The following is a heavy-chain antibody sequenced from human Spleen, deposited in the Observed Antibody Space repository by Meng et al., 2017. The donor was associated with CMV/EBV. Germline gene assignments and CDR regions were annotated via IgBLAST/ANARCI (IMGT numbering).Heavy chain of an antibody. Sequence: QVQLQRGGAGLLNPSETLYLTCAVYGWSFRGYYWSWIRQPPGKGLEVIGEINHSGSTNYNPSLKSRVTISVDTSKNQFSLKLSSVTAADTAVYYCARGPRPLRFLEWLFGFDPWGQGTLVTVSS. V-gene: IGHV4-34*01. CDR2: INHSGST. D-gene: IGHD3-3*01. CDR1: GWSFRGYY. J-gene: IGHJ5*02. CDR3: ARGPRPLRFLEWLFGFDP.